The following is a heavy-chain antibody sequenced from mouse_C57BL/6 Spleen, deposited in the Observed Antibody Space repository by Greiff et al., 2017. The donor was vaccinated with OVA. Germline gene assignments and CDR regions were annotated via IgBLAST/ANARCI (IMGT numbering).Heavy chain of an antibody. V-gene: IGHV5-17*01. CDR3: AGRSGSSYGGYAMDY. CDR2: ISSGGSTI. J-gene: IGHJ4*01. Sequence: EVKLVESGGGLVKPGGSLKLSCAASGFTFSDYGMHWVRQAPEKGLEWVAYISSGGSTIYNADTVKGRLNISRDNATTTLFLQMTSLMSDDTAMYYCAGRSGSSYGGYAMDYWGQGTSVTVSS. D-gene: IGHD1-1*01. CDR1: GFTFSDYG.